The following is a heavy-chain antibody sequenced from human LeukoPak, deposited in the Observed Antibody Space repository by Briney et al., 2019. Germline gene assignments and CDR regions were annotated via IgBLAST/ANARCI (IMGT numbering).Heavy chain of an antibody. J-gene: IGHJ5*02. CDR3: ARSRYAMYWFDP. D-gene: IGHD2-8*01. CDR2: VYTNGNT. Sequence: SETLSLTCTVSGGSITNYYWSWIRQPPGKGLEWIGYVYTNGNTNYNPSLKGRVTISIDTSKNQFSLKLSSVTAADTAVYYCARSRYAMYWFDPWGQGTLVTVSS. V-gene: IGHV4-4*09. CDR1: GGSITNYY.